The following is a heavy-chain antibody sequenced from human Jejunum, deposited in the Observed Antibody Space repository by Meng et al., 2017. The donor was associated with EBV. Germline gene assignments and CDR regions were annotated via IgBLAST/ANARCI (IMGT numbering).Heavy chain of an antibody. Sequence: VRLQGLRPGLGKPSETLSLTGPVSGGSVNSGNVYWSWIRQPPGKGLEWIGYIYYSGSTNYIPSLKSRVTISLDTSKTQFSLKLSSVTAADTAVYYCAGLRYSGYDRAFDYWGQGPLVTVSS. CDR2: IYYSGST. J-gene: IGHJ4*02. V-gene: IGHV4-61*01. CDR3: AGLRYSGYDRAFDY. D-gene: IGHD5-12*01. CDR1: GGSVNSGNVY.